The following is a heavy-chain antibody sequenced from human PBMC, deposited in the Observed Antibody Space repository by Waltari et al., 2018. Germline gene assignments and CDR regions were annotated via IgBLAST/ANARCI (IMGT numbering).Heavy chain of an antibody. Sequence: EVQLVESGGGLVQPGGSLRLSCAASGFTFSSYWMSWVRQAPGKGLEWVANIKQDGSEKYYVDSVKGRFTISRDNAKNSLYLQMNSLRAEDTAVYYCARVGKYSGYDFDYWGQGTLVTVSS. J-gene: IGHJ4*02. CDR2: IKQDGSEK. D-gene: IGHD5-12*01. V-gene: IGHV3-7*03. CDR3: ARVGKYSGYDFDY. CDR1: GFTFSSYW.